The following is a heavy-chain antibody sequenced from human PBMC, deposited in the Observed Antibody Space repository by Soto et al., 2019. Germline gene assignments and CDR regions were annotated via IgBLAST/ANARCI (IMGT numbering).Heavy chain of an antibody. CDR1: GGTFSSYT. V-gene: IGHV1-69*08. J-gene: IGHJ3*01. Sequence: SVKVSSKASGGTFSSYTISWVRQAPGQGLEWMGIINPSGGSTRCAQKFQGRVTITADESTSTAYMELSSLKASDTAMYYCARALKDTVMAHHAFDLWGQGTMVTVSS. D-gene: IGHD5-18*01. CDR3: ARALKDTVMAHHAFDL. CDR2: INPSGGST.